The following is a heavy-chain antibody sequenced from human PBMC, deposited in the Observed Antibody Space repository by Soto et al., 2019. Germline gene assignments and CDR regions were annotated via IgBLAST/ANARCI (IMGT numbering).Heavy chain of an antibody. CDR3: AREGKAAPGAGRWWFDP. D-gene: IGHD6-13*01. CDR1: GFTFSSYE. V-gene: IGHV3-48*03. J-gene: IGHJ5*02. CDR2: ISSSGSTI. Sequence: GGSLRLSCAASGFTFSSYEMNWVRQAPGKGLEWVSYISSSGSTIYYADSVKGRFTISRDNAKNSLYLQMNSLRAEDTAVYYCAREGKAAPGAGRWWFDPWGQGTLVTVS.